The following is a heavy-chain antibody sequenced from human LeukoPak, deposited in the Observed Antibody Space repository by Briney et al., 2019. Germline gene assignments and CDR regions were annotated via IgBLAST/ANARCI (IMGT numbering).Heavy chain of an antibody. V-gene: IGHV4-4*07. CDR1: GGSISSYY. J-gene: IGHJ4*02. CDR2: IYTSGST. D-gene: IGHD3-3*01. Sequence: SETLSLTCTVSGGSISSYYWSWIRQPAGKGLEWIGRIYTSGSTNYNPSLKSRVTMSVDTSKNQFSLKLSSVTAADTAVYYCAREYPYDFWSGYYFDYWGQGTLVTVSS. CDR3: AREYPYDFWSGYYFDY.